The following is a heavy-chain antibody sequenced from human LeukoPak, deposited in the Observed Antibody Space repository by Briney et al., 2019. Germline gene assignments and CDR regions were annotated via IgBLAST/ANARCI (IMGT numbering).Heavy chain of an antibody. CDR2: INPNSGGT. V-gene: IGHV1-2*02. Sequence: ASVKVSCKASGYTFTGYYMHWVRQAPGQGLEWMGWINPNSGGTNYAQKFQGRVTMTRDTSISTACMELSRLRSDDTAVYYCARLVVVIGSYYFDYWGQGTLVTVSS. CDR3: ARLVVVIGSYYFDY. CDR1: GYTFTGYY. J-gene: IGHJ4*02. D-gene: IGHD3-22*01.